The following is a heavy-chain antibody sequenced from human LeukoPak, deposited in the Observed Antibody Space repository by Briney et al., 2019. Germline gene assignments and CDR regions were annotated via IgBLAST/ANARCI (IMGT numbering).Heavy chain of an antibody. CDR1: GVSMSSYY. CDR2: IYYSGST. J-gene: IGHJ4*02. D-gene: IGHD4-17*01. CDR3: ASLTTVTQGYFDS. Sequence: SETLSLTCTVSGVSMSSYYWSWIRQPPGKGLEWIGYIYYSGSTNYNPSLKSRLTISVDASKNQFSLKLSSVTATDTAVYYCASLTTVTQGYFDSWGQGTLVTVSS. V-gene: IGHV4-59*08.